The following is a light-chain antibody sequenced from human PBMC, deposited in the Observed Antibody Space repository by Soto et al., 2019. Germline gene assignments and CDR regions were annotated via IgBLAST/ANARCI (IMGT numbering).Light chain of an antibody. V-gene: IGLV2-8*01. CDR3: SSYAGSDNFV. Sequence: QSALTQPPSASGSPGQSVTISCTGTSSDVGANNDYVSWYQQHPGKAPKLMIYEVSKWPPGVPDRFSGSKSGNTASLTVSGLQADDEADYYCSSYAGSDNFVFGTGTKVTVL. CDR2: EVS. CDR1: SSDVGANNDY. J-gene: IGLJ1*01.